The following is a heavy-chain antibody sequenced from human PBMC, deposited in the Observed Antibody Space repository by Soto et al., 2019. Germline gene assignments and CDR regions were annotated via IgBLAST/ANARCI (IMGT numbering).Heavy chain of an antibody. Sequence: QVQLVESGGGLVKPGGSLRLSCAASGFTFNDYYVNWIRQAPGKGLEWVSYISSSGTTIYYADSVKGRFTISRDNAKNSLFLQLNSLRAEDTALYNCARGHSIFYGLDVWGQGTTVTVSS. V-gene: IGHV3-11*01. CDR3: ARGHSIFYGLDV. CDR2: ISSSGTTI. J-gene: IGHJ6*02. CDR1: GFTFNDYY. D-gene: IGHD2-21*01.